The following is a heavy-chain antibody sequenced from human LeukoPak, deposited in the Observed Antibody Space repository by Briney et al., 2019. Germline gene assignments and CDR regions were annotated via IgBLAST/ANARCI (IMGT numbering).Heavy chain of an antibody. D-gene: IGHD2-15*01. Sequence: GGSLRLSCAASGFTFSNYGVHWVRQAPGKGLDWVAFTRFDGSNKHYADSVKGRFTISRDNSKNTLNLQMNSLRAEDTAVYYCARDNIGYCSGGSCYPDYWGQGTLVTVSS. CDR3: ARDNIGYCSGGSCYPDY. J-gene: IGHJ4*02. V-gene: IGHV3-30*02. CDR1: GFTFSNYG. CDR2: TRFDGSNK.